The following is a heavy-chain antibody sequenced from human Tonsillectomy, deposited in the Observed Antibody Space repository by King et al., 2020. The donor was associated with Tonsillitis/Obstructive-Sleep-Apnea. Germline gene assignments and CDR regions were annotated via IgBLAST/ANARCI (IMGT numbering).Heavy chain of an antibody. CDR3: ARGRVDIVVVPTAEGASETYYFDY. CDR2: INHSGST. J-gene: IGHJ4*02. Sequence: VQLQQWGAGLLKPSETLSLTCAVYGGSFSGYYWSWIRQPPGKGLEWIGEINHSGSTNYNPSLKSRVTISVDTSKNQFSLKLSSVTAADTAVFYCARGRVDIVVVPTAEGASETYYFDYRGQGTLVTVSS. V-gene: IGHV4-34*01. CDR1: GGSFSGYY. D-gene: IGHD2-2*03.